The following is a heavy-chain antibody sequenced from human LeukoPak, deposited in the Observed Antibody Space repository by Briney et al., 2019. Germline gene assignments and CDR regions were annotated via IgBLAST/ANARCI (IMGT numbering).Heavy chain of an antibody. CDR2: IYYSGSS. D-gene: IGHD6-13*01. CDR3: ARAYTSSCRWFDP. CDR1: GGSISSGGYY. Sequence: SETLSLTCTVSGGSISSGGYYWSWIRQHPGKGLEWIGYIYYSGSSYYNPSLKSRITISVDTSKNQFSLKLSSVTAADTAVYYCARAYTSSCRWFDPWGQGTLVTVSS. V-gene: IGHV4-31*03. J-gene: IGHJ5*02.